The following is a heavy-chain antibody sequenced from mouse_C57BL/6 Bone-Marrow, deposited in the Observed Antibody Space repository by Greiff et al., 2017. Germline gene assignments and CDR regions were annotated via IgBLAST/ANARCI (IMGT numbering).Heavy chain of an antibody. Sequence: VQLQQPGAELVMPGASVKLSCKASGYTFTSYWMHWVKQRPGQGLEWIGEIDPSDSYTNYNQKFKGKSTLTVDKSSSPAYMQLSSLTSEVFVVYSGARDVWFAYWGQGTLVTVSA. CDR3: ARDVWFAY. CDR2: IDPSDSYT. CDR1: GYTFTSYW. V-gene: IGHV1-69*01. J-gene: IGHJ3*01.